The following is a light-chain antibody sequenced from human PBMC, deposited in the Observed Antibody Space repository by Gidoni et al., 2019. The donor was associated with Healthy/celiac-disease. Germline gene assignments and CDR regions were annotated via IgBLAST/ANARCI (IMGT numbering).Light chain of an antibody. CDR2: AAS. V-gene: IGKV1-39*01. CDR3: QPSYSTPIS. CDR1: QSISSY. J-gene: IGKJ2*03. Sequence: DIQMTQSPSSLSASVGDRVTITCRASQSISSYLNWYQQKPGKAPKLLIYAASSLQSWVPSRFSGSGSGTDFTLTISSLQPEDFATYYCQPSYSTPISFGQXTKLEIK.